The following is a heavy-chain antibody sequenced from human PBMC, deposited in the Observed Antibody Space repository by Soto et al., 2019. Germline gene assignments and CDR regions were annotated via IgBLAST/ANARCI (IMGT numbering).Heavy chain of an antibody. CDR2: TKNKPNNYTT. J-gene: IGHJ6*02. CDR1: GFTFTDHY. V-gene: IGHV3-72*01. D-gene: IGHD3-9*01. CDR3: AREIRRADYDNDPRDV. Sequence: GGSLRLSCLASGFTFTDHYMDWVRQAPGTGLEWIARTKNKPNNYTTTYAASVKGRFTISRDDSESSLYLQMNNLKTEDPAVPYCAREIRRADYDNDPRDVWGQGTTVSVSS.